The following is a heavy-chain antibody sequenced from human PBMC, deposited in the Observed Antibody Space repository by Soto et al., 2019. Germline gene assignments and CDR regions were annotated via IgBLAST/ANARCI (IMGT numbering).Heavy chain of an antibody. Sequence: ASVKVSCKASGYTFTSYGISWVRQAPGQGLEWMGWISAYNGNTNYAQKLQGRVTMTTDTSTSTAYMELRSLRSDDTAVYYCARDRPSMVRGVIFRPRGYYYGMDVWGQGTTVTVSS. V-gene: IGHV1-18*01. CDR2: ISAYNGNT. D-gene: IGHD3-10*01. J-gene: IGHJ6*02. CDR3: ARDRPSMVRGVIFRPRGYYYGMDV. CDR1: GYTFTSYG.